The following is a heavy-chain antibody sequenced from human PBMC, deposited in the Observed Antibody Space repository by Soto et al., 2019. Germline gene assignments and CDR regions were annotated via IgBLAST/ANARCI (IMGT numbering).Heavy chain of an antibody. V-gene: IGHV3-9*01. J-gene: IGHJ3*02. D-gene: IGHD3-10*01. CDR3: AKAGGLADI. CDR2: ISWNSGRI. CDR1: GFIFDDYG. Sequence: EVQLVESGGGLVQPGRSLRLSCVASGFIFDDYGMFWVRQTPGKGLEWVAGISWNSGRIDYADSVKGRFTISRDNAKNSLYLQMHSLRTEDTALYYCAKAGGLADIWGQGTMVIVS.